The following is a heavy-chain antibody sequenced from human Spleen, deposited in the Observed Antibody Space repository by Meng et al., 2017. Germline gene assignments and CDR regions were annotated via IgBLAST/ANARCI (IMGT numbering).Heavy chain of an antibody. Sequence: SVKVSCKALGGIFSNYVIGWVRQAPGQGLEWMGGINAVFGTTNYAQKFQGRVTITTDESTSTVYMELTRLTSEDTAVYFCARKAGNCISTTCYSLDYWGQGTQVTVSS. D-gene: IGHD2-2*01. J-gene: IGHJ4*02. V-gene: IGHV1-69*05. CDR3: ARKAGNCISTTCYSLDY. CDR2: INAVFGTT. CDR1: GGIFSNYV.